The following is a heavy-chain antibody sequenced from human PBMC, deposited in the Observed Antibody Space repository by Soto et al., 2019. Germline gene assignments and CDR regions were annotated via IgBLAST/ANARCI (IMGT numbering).Heavy chain of an antibody. V-gene: IGHV4-39*01. CDR3: ASLQQPGTYYFDY. CDR2: IYYSGST. CDR1: VGSISSSSYY. Sequence: SETLSLTCTVSVGSISSSSYYWGWIRQPPGKGLEWIGSIYYSGSTYYNPSLKSRVTISVDTSKNQFSLKLSSVTAADTAVYYCASLQQPGTYYFDYWGQGTLVTVSS. J-gene: IGHJ4*02. D-gene: IGHD6-13*01.